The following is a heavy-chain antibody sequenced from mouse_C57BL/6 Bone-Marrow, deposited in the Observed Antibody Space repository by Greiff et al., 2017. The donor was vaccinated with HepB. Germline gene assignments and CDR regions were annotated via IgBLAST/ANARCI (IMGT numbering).Heavy chain of an antibody. V-gene: IGHV1-69*01. CDR1: GYTFTSYW. Sequence: QVQLQQPGAELVMPGASVKLSCKASGYTFTSYWMHWVKQRPGQGLEWIGEIDPSDSYTNYNQKFKGKSTLTVDKSSSTAYMQLSSLTSEDSAVYYSAREGIYYSNYDFDYWGQGTTLTVSS. D-gene: IGHD2-5*01. J-gene: IGHJ2*01. CDR3: AREGIYYSNYDFDY. CDR2: IDPSDSYT.